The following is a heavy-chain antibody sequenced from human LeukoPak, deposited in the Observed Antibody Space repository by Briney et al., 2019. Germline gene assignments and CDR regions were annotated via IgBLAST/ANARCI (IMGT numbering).Heavy chain of an antibody. V-gene: IGHV3-21*06. J-gene: IGHJ4*02. D-gene: IGHD5-18*01. CDR3: ARWDELAIYAVNGYNYFFDS. CDR2: ITTSSSYI. CDR1: GFTLSGYN. Sequence: GGSLRLSCAASGFTLSGYNMNWVRQAPGKGLEWVSSITTSSSYIYYADPVKGRFTVSRDNARNLVFLQMNSLRAEDTAVYYCARWDELAIYAVNGYNYFFDSWGQGTLVTVSS.